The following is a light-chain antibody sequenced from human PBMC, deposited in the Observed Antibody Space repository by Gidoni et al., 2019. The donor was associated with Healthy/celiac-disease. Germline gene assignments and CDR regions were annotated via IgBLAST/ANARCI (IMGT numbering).Light chain of an antibody. CDR3: QQYDNLPRL. Sequence: DIQMTQSPSSLSASVGDRVTITCHASQDISNYLTWYQQKPGKAPKLLIYDASNLETGVPSRFSGSGSGTDFTFTISSLQPEDIATYYCQQYDNLPRLFGPGTKVDIK. CDR2: DAS. V-gene: IGKV1-33*01. J-gene: IGKJ3*01. CDR1: QDISNY.